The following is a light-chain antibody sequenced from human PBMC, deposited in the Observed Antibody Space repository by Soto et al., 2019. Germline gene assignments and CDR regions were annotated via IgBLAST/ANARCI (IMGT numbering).Light chain of an antibody. CDR2: GAS. CDR1: QSVWSSL. V-gene: IGKV3-20*01. Sequence: ETVLTQSPGTLSLSPGERATLSCRASQSVWSSLLAWYQHKPGQTPRLLIYGASSRATGIPDRFSGSGSGTDFTLTISRLEPEDFAVYYCQQYGRPWTFGQGTKVEMK. CDR3: QQYGRPWT. J-gene: IGKJ1*01.